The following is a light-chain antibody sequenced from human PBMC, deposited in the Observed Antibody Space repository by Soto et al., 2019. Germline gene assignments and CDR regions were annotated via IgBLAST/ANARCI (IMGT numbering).Light chain of an antibody. CDR3: QQYADWPLT. V-gene: IGKV3-15*01. CDR2: KTS. J-gene: IGKJ4*01. Sequence: IVMTQSPATVSVSPGESTSLSCRASRTIGTNLGWYQQKPGQAPRLLISKTSNRATGVPARFSGSGCGTAFTLSVARLQSEDIAVYYCQQYADWPLTFGGGTKVDIK. CDR1: RTIGTN.